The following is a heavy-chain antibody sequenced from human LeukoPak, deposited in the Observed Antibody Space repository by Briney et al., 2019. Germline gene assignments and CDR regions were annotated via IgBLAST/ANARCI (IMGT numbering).Heavy chain of an antibody. D-gene: IGHD6-13*01. J-gene: IGHJ4*02. V-gene: IGHV4-59*01. Sequence: PSETLSLTCTVSGVSIRSYYWSWIRQPPGKGLEWIGYIYYSGSTNYNPSLKSRVAISVDTSKNQFSLKLSSVTAADTAVYYCARVEGSSWYQIDYWGQGTLVTVSS. CDR1: GVSIRSYY. CDR2: IYYSGST. CDR3: ARVEGSSWYQIDY.